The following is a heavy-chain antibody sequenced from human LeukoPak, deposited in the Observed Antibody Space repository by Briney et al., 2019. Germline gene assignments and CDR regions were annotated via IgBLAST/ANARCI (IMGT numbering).Heavy chain of an antibody. V-gene: IGHV4-61*02. CDR2: IYTSGST. CDR3: ARGRVEMATIDFDY. CDR1: GGSISSSSYY. J-gene: IGHJ4*02. Sequence: PSETLSLTCAVSGGSISSSSYYWGWIRQPPGKGLEWIGRIYTSGSTNYNPSLKSRVTISVDTSKNQFSLKLSSVTAADTAMYYCARGRVEMATIDFDYWGQGTLVTVSS. D-gene: IGHD5-24*01.